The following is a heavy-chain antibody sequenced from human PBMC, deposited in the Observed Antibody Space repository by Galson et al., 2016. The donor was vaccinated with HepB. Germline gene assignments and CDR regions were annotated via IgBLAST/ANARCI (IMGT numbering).Heavy chain of an antibody. CDR1: GGSITSNSYY. V-gene: IGHV4-39*01. D-gene: IGHD4-17*01. CDR2: IYYSGTT. J-gene: IGHJ4*02. CDR3: ARQPYGDYVVYFDP. Sequence: ETLSLTCTVSGGSITSNSYYWGWIRQPPGKGLEWIANIYYSGTTYYTPSLKSRVTISVDTSKNQFSLRLSTVTAADTAVYYCARQPYGDYVVYFDPWGQGTLVTVSS.